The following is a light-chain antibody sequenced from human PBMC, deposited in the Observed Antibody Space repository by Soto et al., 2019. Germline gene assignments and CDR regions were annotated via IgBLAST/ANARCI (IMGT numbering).Light chain of an antibody. Sequence: EIVMTQSPATLSVSPGERATLSCRASQSINYNLAWYQHKPGQAPRLLIYDTSTRAAGIPARFSGSGSGTDFTLPISSLQSEDVAVYYCQQYNSWRSISFGQGTRLESK. CDR1: QSINYN. CDR3: QQYNSWRSIS. J-gene: IGKJ5*01. CDR2: DTS. V-gene: IGKV3-15*01.